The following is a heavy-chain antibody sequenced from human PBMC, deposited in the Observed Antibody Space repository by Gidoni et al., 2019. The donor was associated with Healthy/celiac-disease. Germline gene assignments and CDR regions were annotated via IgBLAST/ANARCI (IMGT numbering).Heavy chain of an antibody. Sequence: EVQLSESGGGWVQPGRYLRLSCAASGFTFSSYARSWVRQAPGKGLEWVSAISGSGGSTYNADAVKGRFTISEDNSKNTLYLQMNSLRAEDTAVYYCAKRRSGGQYGGNSGDFDYWGQGTLVTVSS. V-gene: IGHV3-23*01. CDR1: GFTFSSYA. D-gene: IGHD2-21*02. CDR3: AKRRSGGQYGGNSGDFDY. CDR2: ISGSGGST. J-gene: IGHJ4*02.